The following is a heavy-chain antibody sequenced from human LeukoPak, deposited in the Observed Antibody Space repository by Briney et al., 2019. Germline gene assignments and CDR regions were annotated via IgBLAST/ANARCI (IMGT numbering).Heavy chain of an antibody. CDR1: GGSFSGYY. J-gene: IGHJ3*02. D-gene: IGHD5-18*01. CDR2: INHSGST. CDR3: ARGKDTAMGTAFDI. Sequence: NPSETLSLTCAVYGGSFSGYYWSWLRQPPGKGLEWLGEINHSGSTNYNPSLKSRVTISVDTSKNQFSLKLSSVTAADTAVYYCARGKDTAMGTAFDIWGQGTMVTVSS. V-gene: IGHV4-34*01.